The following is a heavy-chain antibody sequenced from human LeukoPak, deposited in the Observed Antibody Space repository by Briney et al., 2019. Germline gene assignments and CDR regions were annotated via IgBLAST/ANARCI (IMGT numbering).Heavy chain of an antibody. Sequence: NPSETLSLTCTVSGASLSSGSYYWSWIRQPAGKGLEWIGRIYPSGSTDYNPSLKSRVTISIDTSKNQFSLKQSSVTAADTAVYYCAREWGITMVRGVSNWFDPWGQGTLVTVSS. CDR2: IYPSGST. V-gene: IGHV4-61*02. CDR3: AREWGITMVRGVSNWFDP. D-gene: IGHD3-10*01. CDR1: GASLSSGSYY. J-gene: IGHJ5*02.